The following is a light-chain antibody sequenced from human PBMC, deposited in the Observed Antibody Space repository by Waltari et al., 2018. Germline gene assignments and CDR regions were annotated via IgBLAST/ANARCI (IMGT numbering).Light chain of an antibody. CDR1: SSDVGGYFY. Sequence: QSALTQPASVSGSPGQSITISCTGTSSDVGGYFYVSWFKHHPGKAPQLMIYDVNAPPARVFQRFSGSRSGSTASLTISGLQAEDEADYFCSSFTTSRAHVLFGGGTKLTVL. CDR3: SSFTTSRAHVL. V-gene: IGLV2-14*03. J-gene: IGLJ2*01. CDR2: DVN.